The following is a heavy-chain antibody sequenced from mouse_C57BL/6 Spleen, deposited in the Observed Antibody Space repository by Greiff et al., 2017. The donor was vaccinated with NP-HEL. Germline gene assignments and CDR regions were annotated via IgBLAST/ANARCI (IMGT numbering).Heavy chain of an antibody. CDR2: IHPNSGST. V-gene: IGHV1-64*01. D-gene: IGHD1-1*01. CDR3: ARRGTTVVATRGAMDD. Sequence: VQLQQPGAELVKPGASVKLSCKASGYTFTSYWMHWVKQRPGQGLEWIGMIHPNSGSTNYNEKFKSKATLTVDKSSSTAYMQLSSLTSEDSAVYYCARRGTTVVATRGAMDDWGQGTSVTVSS. J-gene: IGHJ4*01. CDR1: GYTFTSYW.